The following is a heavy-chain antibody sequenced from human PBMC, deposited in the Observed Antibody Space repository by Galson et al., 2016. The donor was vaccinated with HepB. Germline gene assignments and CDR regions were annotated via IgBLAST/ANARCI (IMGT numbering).Heavy chain of an antibody. D-gene: IGHD3-22*01. CDR1: GFTFKNYG. Sequence: SLRLSCAASGFTFKNYGMHWVRQAPGKGLEWVAIIWYDGTKKYHKDPVKGRFTISRDNSKNTLYLQINSLRAEDTAVYYCARRYDTPGYYYIDSWGQGTLVTVSS. CDR2: IWYDGTKK. J-gene: IGHJ4*02. V-gene: IGHV3-33*01. CDR3: ARRYDTPGYYYIDS.